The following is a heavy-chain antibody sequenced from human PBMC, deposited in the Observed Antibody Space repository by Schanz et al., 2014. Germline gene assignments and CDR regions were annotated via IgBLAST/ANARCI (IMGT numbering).Heavy chain of an antibody. CDR3: ARQGDVYRLDY. D-gene: IGHD1-26*01. J-gene: IGHJ4*02. Sequence: QVQLQESGPGLVKPSETLSLTCTISGVSITNNYWAWVRQPPGKGLEWIGYIYHSGRPIYNPSLQGRVTISIHTPKTHSSLKMESVTAADTAMYFCARQGDVYRLDYWGQGTLVTVTS. V-gene: IGHV4-59*08. CDR2: IYHSGRP. CDR1: GVSITNNY.